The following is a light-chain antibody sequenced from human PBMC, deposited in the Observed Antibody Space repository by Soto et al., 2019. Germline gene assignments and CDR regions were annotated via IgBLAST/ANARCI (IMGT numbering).Light chain of an antibody. Sequence: QSVLTQPRSVSGSPGQSVTISCTGTSSDVGGYNYVSWYQQNPGKAPKLMIYDVSKRPSGVPDRFSGSKSGNTASLTISGLQAEDEADYYGCTYAGSYTSLVFGTGTKVTVL. CDR2: DVS. V-gene: IGLV2-11*01. CDR3: CTYAGSYTSLV. CDR1: SSDVGGYNY. J-gene: IGLJ1*01.